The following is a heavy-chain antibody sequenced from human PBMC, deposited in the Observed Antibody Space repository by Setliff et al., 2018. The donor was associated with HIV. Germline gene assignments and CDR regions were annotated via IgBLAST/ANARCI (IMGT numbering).Heavy chain of an antibody. CDR1: YATLSTADYY. V-gene: IGHV4-30-4*01. CDR3: ARGVPLLPPHY. D-gene: IGHD2-21*02. J-gene: IGHJ4*02. Sequence: SETLSLTCTASYATLSTADYYWTWIRQPPGKGLEWIGYITYSGSAYYNPSLTSQVTISVETSKSQFSLKLSSVTAADTAVYYCARGVPLLPPHYWGQGTLVTVSS. CDR2: ITYSGSA.